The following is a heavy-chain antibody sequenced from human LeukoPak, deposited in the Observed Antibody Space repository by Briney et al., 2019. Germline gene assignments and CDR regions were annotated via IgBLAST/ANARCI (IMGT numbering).Heavy chain of an antibody. V-gene: IGHV4-34*01. CDR3: ARRSGYSYGYGRTNWFDP. CDR1: GGSFSGYY. CDR2: INHSGST. J-gene: IGHJ5*02. D-gene: IGHD5-18*01. Sequence: PSETLSLTCAVYGGSFSGYYWSWIRQPPGKGLEWIGEINHSGSTNYNPSLKSRVTISVDTSKTQFSLKLSSVTAADTAVYYCARRSGYSYGYGRTNWFDPWGQGTLVTVSS.